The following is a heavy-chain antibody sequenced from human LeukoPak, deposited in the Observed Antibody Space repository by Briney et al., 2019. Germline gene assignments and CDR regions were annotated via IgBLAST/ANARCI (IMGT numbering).Heavy chain of an antibody. CDR2: INPNSGGT. CDR3: ARGVTQYYDSSGYHYFDY. D-gene: IGHD3-22*01. Sequence: ASVKVSCKASGYTFTGYYMHWVRQALGQGLEWMGWINPNSGGTNYAQKFQGRVTMTRDTSISTAYMELSRLRSDDTAVYYCARGVTQYYDSSGYHYFDYWGQGTLVTVSS. CDR1: GYTFTGYY. V-gene: IGHV1-2*02. J-gene: IGHJ4*02.